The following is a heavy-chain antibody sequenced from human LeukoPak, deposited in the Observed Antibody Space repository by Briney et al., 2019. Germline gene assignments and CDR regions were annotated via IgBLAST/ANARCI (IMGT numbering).Heavy chain of an antibody. CDR1: GFTFSSYA. Sequence: AGGSLRLSWAASGFTFSSYAMHWVRQAPGKGLEWVAVRSYDGSNKYYADSVKGRFTISRDNSKNTLYLQMNSLRAEDTAVYYCASPDADYWGQGTLVTVSS. V-gene: IGHV3-30-3*01. J-gene: IGHJ4*02. CDR2: RSYDGSNK. CDR3: ASPDADY.